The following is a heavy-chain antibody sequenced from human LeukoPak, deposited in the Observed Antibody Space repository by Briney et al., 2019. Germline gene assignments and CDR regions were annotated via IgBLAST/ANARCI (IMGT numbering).Heavy chain of an antibody. CDR3: ARDHYGYCSSTSCYTKSYGMDV. V-gene: IGHV3-48*03. Sequence: PGGSLRLSCAASGFTFSSYEMNCVRQAPGKGLEWVSYISSSGSTIYYADSVKGRFTISRDNAKNSLYLQMNSLRAEDTAVYYCARDHYGYCSSTSCYTKSYGMDVWGQGTTVTVSS. D-gene: IGHD2-2*02. CDR1: GFTFSSYE. J-gene: IGHJ6*02. CDR2: ISSSGSTI.